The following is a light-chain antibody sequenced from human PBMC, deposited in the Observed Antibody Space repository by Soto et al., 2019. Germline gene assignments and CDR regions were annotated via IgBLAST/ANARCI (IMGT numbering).Light chain of an antibody. V-gene: IGKV3-20*01. J-gene: IGKJ4*01. Sequence: ESVLMQSPATRSLSPGERATLSCRARQTLRRTYRACYQQKPAQAPSVLIYGASSSATGIPDRFSGSGSATNFTLTISRLEPEDFAVYYCQQYGSPPLTFGGGTKVDIK. CDR1: QTLRRTY. CDR2: GAS. CDR3: QQYGSPPLT.